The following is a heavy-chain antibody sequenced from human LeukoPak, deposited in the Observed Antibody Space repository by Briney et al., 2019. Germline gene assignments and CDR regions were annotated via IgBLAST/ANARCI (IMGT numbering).Heavy chain of an antibody. CDR1: GYTFTGYY. CDR3: ARAQDGDY. V-gene: IGHV1-46*01. Sequence: ASVKVSCKASGYTFTGYYMHWVRQAPGQGLEWMGIINPSGGSTSYAQNFQGRVAMTRDTSTSTVYMEVGSLRSEDTAVYYCARAQDGDYWGQGTLVTVSS. CDR2: INPSGGST. D-gene: IGHD6-6*01. J-gene: IGHJ4*02.